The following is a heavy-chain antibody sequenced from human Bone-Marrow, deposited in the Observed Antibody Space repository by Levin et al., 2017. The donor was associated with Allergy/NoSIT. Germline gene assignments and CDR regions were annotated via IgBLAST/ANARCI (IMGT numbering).Heavy chain of an antibody. J-gene: IGHJ6*03. CDR1: GGTFSSYA. V-gene: IGHV1-69*06. CDR3: ARGIAEDYYYYYYMDV. Sequence: SVKVSCKASGGTFSSYAISWVRQAPGQGLEWMGGIIPIFGTANYAQKFQGRVTITADKSTSTAYMELSSLRSEDTAVYYCARGIAEDYYYYYYMDVWGKGTTVTVSS. D-gene: IGHD6-13*01. CDR2: IIPIFGTA.